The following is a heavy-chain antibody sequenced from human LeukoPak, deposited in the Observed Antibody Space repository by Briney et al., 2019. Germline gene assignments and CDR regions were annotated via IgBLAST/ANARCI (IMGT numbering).Heavy chain of an antibody. Sequence: GASVKVSCKASGYTFTGYYMHWVRQAPGQGLEWMGWINPNSGGTNYAQKFQGRVTMTRDTSISTAYMELSRLRSDDTAVYYCARYRNYYDSSGYYYVEYFQHWGQGTLLTVSS. CDR3: ARYRNYYDSSGYYYVEYFQH. CDR2: INPNSGGT. CDR1: GYTFTGYY. D-gene: IGHD3-22*01. J-gene: IGHJ1*01. V-gene: IGHV1-2*02.